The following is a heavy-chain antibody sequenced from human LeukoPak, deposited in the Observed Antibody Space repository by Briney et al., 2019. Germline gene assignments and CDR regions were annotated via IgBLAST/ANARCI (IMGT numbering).Heavy chain of an antibody. D-gene: IGHD5-18*01. CDR1: GGSISSGGYY. Sequence: NPSQTLSLTCTVSGGSISSGGYYWNWIRQHPGKGLEWIGYIYYSGSTYYNPSLKSRVTISVDTSKNQFSLKLSSVTAADTAVYYCARDFGYSYGIDYWGQGTLVTVSS. V-gene: IGHV4-31*03. CDR2: IYYSGST. CDR3: ARDFGYSYGIDY. J-gene: IGHJ4*02.